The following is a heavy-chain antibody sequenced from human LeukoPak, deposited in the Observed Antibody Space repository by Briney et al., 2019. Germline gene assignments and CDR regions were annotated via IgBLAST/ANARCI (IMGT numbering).Heavy chain of an antibody. CDR1: GGSFSGYY. J-gene: IGHJ4*02. V-gene: IGHV4-34*01. CDR3: ARGITPITMVRGDKARSYYFDY. CDR2: INHSGYT. D-gene: IGHD3-10*01. Sequence: SETLSLTCAVYGGSFSGYYWSWIRQPPGKGLEWVGEINHSGYTNYNPSHKSRVTISVDTSKNRSSLKLSSVTAADTAVYYCARGITPITMVRGDKARSYYFDYWGQGTLVTVSS.